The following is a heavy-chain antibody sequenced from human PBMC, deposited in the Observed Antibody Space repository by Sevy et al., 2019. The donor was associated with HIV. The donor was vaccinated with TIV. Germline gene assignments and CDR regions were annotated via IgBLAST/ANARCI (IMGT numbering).Heavy chain of an antibody. V-gene: IGHV3-30*18. CDR1: GFTFSGYG. CDR3: AKHSGWNAGIFDY. D-gene: IGHD6-19*01. Sequence: GGSLRLSCAASGFTFSGYGVHWVRQAPGTGLQWVAFISNDGNNKYYAGSVKGRFTISRDNSRNTVNLQMNSLRTEDTALYFCAKHSGWNAGIFDYWGLGTQVTVSS. J-gene: IGHJ4*02. CDR2: ISNDGNNK.